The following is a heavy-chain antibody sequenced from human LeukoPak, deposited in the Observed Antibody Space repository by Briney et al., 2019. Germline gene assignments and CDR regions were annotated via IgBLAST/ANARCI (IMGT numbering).Heavy chain of an antibody. Sequence: KPSETLSLTCTVSGGSISSYYWSWIRQPPGKGLEWVGYIYYSGSTYYNPSLKSRVTISVDTSKNQFSLKLSSVTAADTAVYYCARWGYCSSTSCPQDAFDIWGQGTMVTVSS. J-gene: IGHJ3*02. D-gene: IGHD2-2*01. V-gene: IGHV4-59*06. CDR2: IYYSGST. CDR1: GGSISSYY. CDR3: ARWGYCSSTSCPQDAFDI.